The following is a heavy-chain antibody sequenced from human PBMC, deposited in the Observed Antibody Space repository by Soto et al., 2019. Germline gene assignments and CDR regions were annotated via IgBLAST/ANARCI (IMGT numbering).Heavy chain of an antibody. CDR3: GRGLMNLDY. J-gene: IGHJ4*01. D-gene: IGHD3-16*01. Sequence: SETLSLTCTVSGGSISRYYWSWIRQPPGKGLEWIGYSYYSGITNYNPSLKSRVTISVDSSKSQFSLNLSSVTAADTAIYYCGRGLMNLDYWGQGALVTVSS. CDR2: SYYSGIT. CDR1: GGSISRYY. V-gene: IGHV4-59*01.